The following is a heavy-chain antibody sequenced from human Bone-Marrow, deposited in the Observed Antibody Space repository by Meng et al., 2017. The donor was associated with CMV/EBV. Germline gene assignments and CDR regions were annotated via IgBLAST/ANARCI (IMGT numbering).Heavy chain of an antibody. J-gene: IGHJ5*02. CDR2: IYSGGST. D-gene: IGHD3-3*01. CDR3: ARERHDFWSGYYSGWFDP. CDR1: GCTVSSNY. Sequence: GESLKISCAASGCTVSSNYMSWVRQAPGKGLEWVSVIYSGGSTYYADSVKGRFTISRDNSKNTLYLQMNSLRAEDTAVYYCARERHDFWSGYYSGWFDPWGQGTRVTVSS. V-gene: IGHV3-66*02.